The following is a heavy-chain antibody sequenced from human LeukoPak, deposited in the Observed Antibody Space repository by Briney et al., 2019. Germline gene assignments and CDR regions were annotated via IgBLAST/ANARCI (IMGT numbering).Heavy chain of an antibody. CDR1: GFSFSTYW. J-gene: IGHJ6*03. CDR3: ASYGGPYYYDSSGYYYYYMDV. Sequence: PGGSLRLSCAASGFSFSTYWMSWVRQAPGKGLEWVANINQDGTEKYYVDSVKGRFTVSRDYAKNSLYLQMNSLRAEDTAVYYCASYGGPYYYDSSGYYYYYMDVWGKGTTVTIFS. CDR2: INQDGTEK. D-gene: IGHD3-22*01. V-gene: IGHV3-7*03.